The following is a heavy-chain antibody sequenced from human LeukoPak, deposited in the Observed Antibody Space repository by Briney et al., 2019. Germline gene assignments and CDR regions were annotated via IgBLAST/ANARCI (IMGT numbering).Heavy chain of an antibody. CDR2: IYYSGST. CDR1: GGSISSSSYY. CDR3: ARQYYDYVWGSCRDFDY. V-gene: IGHV4-39*01. J-gene: IGHJ4*02. D-gene: IGHD3-16*02. Sequence: PSETLSLTCTVSGGSISSSSYYWGWIRQPPGKGLEWIGSIYYSGSTYYNPSLKSRVTISVDTSKNQFSLKLSSVTAADTAVYYCARQYYDYVWGSCRDFDYWGQGTLVTVSS.